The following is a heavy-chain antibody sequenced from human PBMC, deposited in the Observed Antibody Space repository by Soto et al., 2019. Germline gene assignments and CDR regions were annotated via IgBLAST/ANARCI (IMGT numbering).Heavy chain of an antibody. CDR3: ARDGLDFWSGSNTAPFDY. J-gene: IGHJ4*02. V-gene: IGHV3-7*05. CDR1: GFTCSSHG. Sequence: WGSLRLSCAASGFTCSSHGRSWVSQAKGKGLEWVANIKQDGSEKYYVDSVKGRFTISRDNAKNSLYLQMNSLRAEDTAVYYCARDGLDFWSGSNTAPFDYWGQGTLVTVSS. CDR2: IKQDGSEK. D-gene: IGHD3-3*01.